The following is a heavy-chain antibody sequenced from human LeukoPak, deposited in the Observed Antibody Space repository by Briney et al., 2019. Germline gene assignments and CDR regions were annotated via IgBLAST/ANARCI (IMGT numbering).Heavy chain of an antibody. V-gene: IGHV4-34*01. CDR3: ATPRGYSYGLDY. Sequence: SETLSLTCAVYGGSFSGYYWGWIRQPPGKGLEWIGEINHSGSTNYNPSLKSRVTISVDTSKNQFSLKLSSVTAADTAVYYCATPRGYSYGLDYWGQGTLVTVSS. J-gene: IGHJ4*02. CDR1: GGSFSGYY. CDR2: INHSGST. D-gene: IGHD5-18*01.